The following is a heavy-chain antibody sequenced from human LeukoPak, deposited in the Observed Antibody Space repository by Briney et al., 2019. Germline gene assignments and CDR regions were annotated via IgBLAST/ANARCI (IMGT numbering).Heavy chain of an antibody. CDR3: ARDFYYYDSSGPEDDFDY. CDR1: GFTFSSYE. CDR2: ISSSGSTI. J-gene: IGHJ4*02. D-gene: IGHD3-22*01. V-gene: IGHV3-48*03. Sequence: TGGSLRLSCAASGFTFSSYEMNWVRQAPGKGLEWVSYISSSGSTIYYADSVKGRFTISRDNAKNSLYLQMNSLRAEDTAVYYCARDFYYYDSSGPEDDFDYWGQGTLVTVSS.